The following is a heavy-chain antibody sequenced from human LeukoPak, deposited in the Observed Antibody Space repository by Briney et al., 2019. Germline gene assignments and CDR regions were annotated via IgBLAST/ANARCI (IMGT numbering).Heavy chain of an antibody. CDR2: FYYSGST. CDR1: GGSISSGSYY. CDR3: ARVGRPTYYFDY. Sequence: KPSETLSLTCTVSGGSISSGSYYWSWIRQPAGKGLEWIGYFYYSGSTNYNPSLKSRVTISVDTSKNQFSLKLSSVTAADTAVYYCARVGRPTYYFDYWGQGTLVTVSS. V-gene: IGHV4-61*10. J-gene: IGHJ4*02. D-gene: IGHD3-16*01.